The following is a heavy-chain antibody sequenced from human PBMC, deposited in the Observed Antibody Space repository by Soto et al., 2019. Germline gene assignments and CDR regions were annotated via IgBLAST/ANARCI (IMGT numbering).Heavy chain of an antibody. J-gene: IGHJ4*02. Sequence: LEILSLTCTVSGGSISSYYWSWIRQPPGKGLEWIGYIYYSGSTNYNPSLKSRVTISVNTSKNQFSLKLSSVTAADTAVYYCARRYGSSFDYWGQGTPVTVS. CDR1: GGSISSYY. V-gene: IGHV4-59*08. CDR3: ARRYGSSFDY. D-gene: IGHD3-16*01. CDR2: IYYSGST.